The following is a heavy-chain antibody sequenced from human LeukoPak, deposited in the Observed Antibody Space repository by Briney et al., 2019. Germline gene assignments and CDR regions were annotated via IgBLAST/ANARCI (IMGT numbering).Heavy chain of an antibody. CDR3: EPMIVVVITTGFGY. Sequence: GGSLRLSCAASGFTFSSYAMSWVRQAPGKGLEWVSAISGSDGSTYYADSVKGRFTISRDNSKNTLYLQMNSLRAEDTAVYYCEPMIVVVITTGFGYWGQGTLVTVSS. CDR1: GFTFSSYA. J-gene: IGHJ4*02. V-gene: IGHV3-23*01. CDR2: ISGSDGST. D-gene: IGHD3-22*01.